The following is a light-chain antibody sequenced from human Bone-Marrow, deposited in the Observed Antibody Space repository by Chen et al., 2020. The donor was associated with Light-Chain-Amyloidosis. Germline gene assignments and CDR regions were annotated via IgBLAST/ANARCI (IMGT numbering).Light chain of an antibody. CDR3: QQYKSYPPMYT. J-gene: IGKJ2*01. V-gene: IGKV1-5*01. CDR2: DAS. Sequence: DIQMTQSPSTLSASVGDRVTITCRASQSISSWLAWYQQKPGQAPKLLIYDASSLESGVPSRFSGSGSGTEFTLTISSLQPDDFATYYCQQYKSYPPMYTFGQGTKLEIK. CDR1: QSISSW.